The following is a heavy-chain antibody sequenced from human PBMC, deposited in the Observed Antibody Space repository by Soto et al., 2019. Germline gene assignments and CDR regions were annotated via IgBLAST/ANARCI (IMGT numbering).Heavy chain of an antibody. V-gene: IGHV3-23*01. CDR1: GITFSIYA. CDR3: ANWYDNSPYDYNY. Sequence: EVQLLESGGGLVQPGESLRLSCVASGITFSIYALTWVRQAPGKGLERVSAIRADGSDPHYADSVKARFTVSRDNSKNTLYLQVSSLLAEGTAIYYCANWYDNSPYDYNYWGQGIVVTVSS. D-gene: IGHD3-16*01. CDR2: IRADGSDP. J-gene: IGHJ4*02.